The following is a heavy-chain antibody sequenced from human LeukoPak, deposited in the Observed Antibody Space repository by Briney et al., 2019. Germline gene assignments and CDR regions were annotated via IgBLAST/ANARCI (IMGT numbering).Heavy chain of an antibody. CDR2: ISSSSNI. V-gene: IGHV3-69-1*01. CDR3: ATSGTKYFDY. Sequence: PGGSLRLSCAASGFTFSNYNMNWVRQAPGKGLEWVSSISSSSNIDYADSVQGRFTISRDNAENSLYLQMNSLRAEDTAVYYCATSGTKYFDYWGQGTLVTVSS. J-gene: IGHJ4*02. D-gene: IGHD1-1*01. CDR1: GFTFSNYN.